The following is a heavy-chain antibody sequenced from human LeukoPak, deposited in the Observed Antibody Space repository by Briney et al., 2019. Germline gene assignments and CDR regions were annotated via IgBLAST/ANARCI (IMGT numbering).Heavy chain of an antibody. Sequence: GGSLRLSCAASGFTFDDNGMSWVRQAPGKGLEWFSGLNWNGGTTGYADSVKGRFTVSRDNAKNFLYLQMNSLRAEDTALYYCATHSYYYGSGSYPHYLDYWGQGTLVTVSS. D-gene: IGHD3-10*01. V-gene: IGHV3-20*04. CDR2: LNWNGGTT. J-gene: IGHJ4*02. CDR3: ATHSYYYGSGSYPHYLDY. CDR1: GFTFDDNG.